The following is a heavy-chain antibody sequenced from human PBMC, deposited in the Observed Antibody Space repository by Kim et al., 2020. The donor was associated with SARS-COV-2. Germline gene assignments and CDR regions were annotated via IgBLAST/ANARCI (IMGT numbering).Heavy chain of an antibody. CDR2: IHIDGTT. Sequence: GGSLRLSCAASGFIVTNHYVTWVRQAPGKGLEWLSMIHIDGTTYYADSVRGRFTISRDTSENTLYLQMNNLRAEDTAIYFCRRGHWGDTPSWGQGTRVTISS. D-gene: IGHD7-27*01. V-gene: IGHV3-53*01. J-gene: IGHJ5*02. CDR1: GFIVTNHY. CDR3: RRGHWGDTPS.